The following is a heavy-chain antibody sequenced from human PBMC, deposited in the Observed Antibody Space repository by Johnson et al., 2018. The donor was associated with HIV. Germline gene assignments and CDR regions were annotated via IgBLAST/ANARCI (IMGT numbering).Heavy chain of an antibody. V-gene: IGHV3-30*02. CDR3: AREYGMGGSNSFVSDAFDI. J-gene: IGHJ3*02. CDR1: GFTFSSYG. CDR2: IRYDGSNK. Sequence: QVQLVESGGGVVQPGGSLRLSCAASGFTFSSYGMHWVRQAPGKGLEWVAVIRYDGSNKYSADSVRGRFTISRDNSKNTLYLQMNSLRAEDPAVYDCAREYGMGGSNSFVSDAFDIWGQGTMVTVSS. D-gene: IGHD4-23*01.